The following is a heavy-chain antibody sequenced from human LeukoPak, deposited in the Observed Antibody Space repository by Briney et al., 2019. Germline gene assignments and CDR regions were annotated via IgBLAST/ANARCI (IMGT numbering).Heavy chain of an antibody. CDR2: ISSSGSTI. Sequence: GGSLRLSCAASGFTFSSYEMNWARQATGKGLEWVSYISSSGSTIYYADSVKGRFTLSRDNAKNSLYLQMNSLRAEDTAVYYCAELDITRFGGVWGKGTTVTISS. CDR3: AELDITRFGGV. D-gene: IGHD3-10*02. CDR1: GFTFSSYE. J-gene: IGHJ6*04. V-gene: IGHV3-48*03.